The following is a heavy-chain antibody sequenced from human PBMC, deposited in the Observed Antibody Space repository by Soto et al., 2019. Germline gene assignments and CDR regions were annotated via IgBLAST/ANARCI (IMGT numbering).Heavy chain of an antibody. D-gene: IGHD2-2*02. CDR1: GFTFSSYG. Sequence: GGSLRLSCAASGFTFSSYGMHWVRQAPGKGLEWVAVISYDGSNKYYADSVKGRFTISRDNSKNTLYLQMNSLRAEDTAVYYCAKGVVPAAIGWFDPWGQGTLVTVSS. CDR2: ISYDGSNK. CDR3: AKGVVPAAIGWFDP. V-gene: IGHV3-30*18. J-gene: IGHJ5*02.